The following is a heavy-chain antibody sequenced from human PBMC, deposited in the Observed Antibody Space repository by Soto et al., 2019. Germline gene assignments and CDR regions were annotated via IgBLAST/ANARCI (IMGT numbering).Heavy chain of an antibody. CDR1: GFTFSSYG. V-gene: IGHV3-30*03. CDR2: ISYDGSNK. D-gene: IGHD2-15*01. CDR3: ARDLVVRALDY. J-gene: IGHJ4*02. Sequence: GGSLRLSCAASGFTFSSYGMHWVRQAPGKGLEWVAVISYDGSNKYYADSVKGRFTISRDNSKNTLYLQMNSLRAEDTAVYYCARDLVVRALDYWGQGTLVTVSS.